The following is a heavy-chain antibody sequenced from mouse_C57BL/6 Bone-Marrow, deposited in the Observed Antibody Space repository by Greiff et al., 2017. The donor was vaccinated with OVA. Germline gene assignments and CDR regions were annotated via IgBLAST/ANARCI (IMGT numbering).Heavy chain of an antibody. CDR1: GFNIKNTY. CDR2: IDPANGNT. D-gene: IGHD2-12*01. J-gene: IGHJ2*01. Sequence: VQLKESVAELVRPGASVKLSCTASGFNIKNTYMHWVKQRPEQSLEWIGRIDPANGNTKYAPKFQGKATITADTSSNTAYLQLSSLTSEDTAIYYCARGFTTCGDFDYWGQGTTLTVSS. CDR3: ARGFTTCGDFDY. V-gene: IGHV14-3*01.